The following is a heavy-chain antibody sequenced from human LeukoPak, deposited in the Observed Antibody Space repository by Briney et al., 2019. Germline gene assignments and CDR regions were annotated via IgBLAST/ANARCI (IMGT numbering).Heavy chain of an antibody. CDR2: IYSGDSGVST. Sequence: PGGSLRLSCAASGFSVSNTYMSWVRQAPGKGLEWVSVIYSGDSGVSTYYADSVKGRFTISRHNSKNTLYLQMSSLRAEDTAVYFCARSAARLRYYDAMDVWGQGTTVTVCS. CDR3: ARSAARLRYYDAMDV. J-gene: IGHJ6*02. V-gene: IGHV3-53*04. D-gene: IGHD6-6*01. CDR1: GFSVSNTY.